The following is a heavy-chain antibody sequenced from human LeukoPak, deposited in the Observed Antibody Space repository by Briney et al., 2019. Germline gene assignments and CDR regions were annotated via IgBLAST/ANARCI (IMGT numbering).Heavy chain of an antibody. CDR3: AKDMGRWFGELTYFDY. D-gene: IGHD3-10*01. CDR2: ISGSGGST. Sequence: GGSLRLSCAASGFTFSSYAMSWVRQAPGKGLEWVSAISGSGGSTYYADSVKGRFTISRDNSKNTLYLQMNNLRAEDTAVYYCAKDMGRWFGELTYFDYWGQGTLVTVSS. V-gene: IGHV3-23*01. CDR1: GFTFSSYA. J-gene: IGHJ4*02.